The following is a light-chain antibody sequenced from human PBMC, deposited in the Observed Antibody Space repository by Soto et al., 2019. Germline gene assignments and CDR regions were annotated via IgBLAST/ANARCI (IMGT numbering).Light chain of an antibody. CDR1: SSDLAIYNY. CDR2: QVT. J-gene: IGLJ1*01. V-gene: IGLV2-14*01. CDR3: SSDTDSSNYV. Sequence: QSVLTQPASVSGSPGQSITISCTGTSSDLAIYNYVSWYQQQPGKAPKLMIYQVTNRPSGGSNRFSGSRSGNTASLTISGLQSEDEADYYCSSDTDSSNYVFGTGTKLTVL.